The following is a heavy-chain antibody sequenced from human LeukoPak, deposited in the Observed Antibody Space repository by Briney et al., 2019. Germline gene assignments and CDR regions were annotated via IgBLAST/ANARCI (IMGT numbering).Heavy chain of an antibody. CDR1: GGSIINYY. CDR2: IYDYGTT. D-gene: IGHD6-13*01. CDR3: ARGIRYGNDF. J-gene: IGHJ4*02. Sequence: SSETLSLTCNVSGGSIINYYWTWVRQPPGKELEWIGYIYDYGTTNYNPSLKSRVTISVDTSKNQFSLSLTSVTAADTAVYYCARGIRYGNDFWGQGTLVTVSS. V-gene: IGHV4-59*01.